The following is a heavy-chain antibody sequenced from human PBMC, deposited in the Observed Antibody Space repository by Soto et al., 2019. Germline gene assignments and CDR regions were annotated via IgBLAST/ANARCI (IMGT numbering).Heavy chain of an antibody. CDR2: ISSSSSTI. J-gene: IGHJ4*02. V-gene: IGHV3-48*02. D-gene: IGHD5-12*01. Sequence: EVQLVESGGGLVQPGGSLRLSCAASGFTFSSYSMNWVRQAPGKGLEWVSYISSSSSTIYYADSVKGRFTISRDNAKYSLYLNINSLRDEDTAVYYCARGNDIVATIPIIWGQGTLVTVSS. CDR3: ARGNDIVATIPII. CDR1: GFTFSSYS.